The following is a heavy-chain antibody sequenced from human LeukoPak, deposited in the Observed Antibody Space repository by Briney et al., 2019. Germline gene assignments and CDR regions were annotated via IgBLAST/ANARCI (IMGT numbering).Heavy chain of an antibody. Sequence: GASVKVSCKASGYTFTNSYIHWVRQAPGQGLEWMGSMNPKSGGTKYAQKFQGRFSMTRDTSISTAYMELASLTSDDTAVYYCARAGGRSWFDPWGQGTLVTVSS. CDR2: MNPKSGGT. CDR1: GYTFTNSY. J-gene: IGHJ5*02. D-gene: IGHD1-26*01. CDR3: ARAGGRSWFDP. V-gene: IGHV1-2*02.